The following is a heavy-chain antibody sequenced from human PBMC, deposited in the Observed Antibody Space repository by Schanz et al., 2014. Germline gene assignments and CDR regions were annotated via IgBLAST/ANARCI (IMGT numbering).Heavy chain of an antibody. CDR3: ASPSGYSDYGTYFDF. CDR2: ISHSGGSK. Sequence: DVQLLESGGGLVQPGGSLRLSCAASGFTFNSYAMTWVRQAPGKGLEWVSSISHSGGSKYYADSVKGRFTISRDNSENTLYLQRNSLRTEDTAVYYCASPSGYSDYGTYFDFWGQGTLVTVSS. V-gene: IGHV3-23*01. J-gene: IGHJ4*02. D-gene: IGHD5-12*01. CDR1: GFTFNSYA.